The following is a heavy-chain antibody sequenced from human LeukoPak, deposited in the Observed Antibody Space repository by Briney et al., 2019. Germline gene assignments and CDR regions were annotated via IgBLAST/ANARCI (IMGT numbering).Heavy chain of an antibody. CDR3: ARDSYDILTGYYADAFDI. CDR1: GGSISSSSYY. V-gene: IGHV4-39*02. D-gene: IGHD3-9*01. Sequence: SETLSLTCTVSGGSISSSSYYWGWIRQPPGKGLEWIGGIYYSGSTYYNPSLKSRVTISVDTSKNQFSLKLSSVTAADTAVYYCARDSYDILTGYYADAFDIWGQGTMVTVSS. J-gene: IGHJ3*02. CDR2: IYYSGST.